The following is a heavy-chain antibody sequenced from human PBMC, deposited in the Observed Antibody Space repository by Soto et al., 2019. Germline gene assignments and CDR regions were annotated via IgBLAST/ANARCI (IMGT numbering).Heavy chain of an antibody. J-gene: IGHJ6*02. D-gene: IGHD3-3*01. V-gene: IGHV4-39*01. CDR3: ARHLDYDFWSGYYNAGNYYYGMDV. CDR1: GGSISSSSYY. Sequence: SETLSLTCTVSGGSISSSSYYWGWIRQPPGKGLEWIGSIYYSGSTYYNPSLKSRVTISVDTSKNQFSLKLSSVTAADTAVYYCARHLDYDFWSGYYNAGNYYYGMDVWGQGTTVT. CDR2: IYYSGST.